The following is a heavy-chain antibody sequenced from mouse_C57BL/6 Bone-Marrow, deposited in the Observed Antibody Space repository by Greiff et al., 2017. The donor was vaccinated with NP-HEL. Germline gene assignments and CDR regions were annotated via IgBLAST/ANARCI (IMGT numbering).Heavy chain of an antibody. Sequence: QVQLQQPGAELVRPGTSVKLSCKASGYTFTSYWMHWVKQRPGQGLEWIGVIDPSDSYTNYNQKFKGKATLTVDTSSSTAYMQLSSLTSEDSAVYYCARGDYDGSEDCWYFDVGGTGTTVTVSS. D-gene: IGHD1-1*01. CDR2: IDPSDSYT. J-gene: IGHJ1*03. CDR3: ARGDYDGSEDCWYFDV. CDR1: GYTFTSYW. V-gene: IGHV1-59*01.